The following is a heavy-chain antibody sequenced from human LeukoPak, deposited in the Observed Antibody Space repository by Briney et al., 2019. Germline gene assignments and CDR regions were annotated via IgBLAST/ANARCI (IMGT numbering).Heavy chain of an antibody. J-gene: IGHJ3*02. D-gene: IGHD7-27*01. V-gene: IGHV3-21*01. CDR3: ARELGAFDI. Sequence: PGGSLRLSCAGSGFTFSSYTMNWVRQAPGKGLEWVSSISSSSSYIYYADSLKGRFTISRDNAKNSLYLQMNSLRAEDTAVYYCARELGAFDIWGQGTMVTVSS. CDR1: GFTFSSYT. CDR2: ISSSSSYI.